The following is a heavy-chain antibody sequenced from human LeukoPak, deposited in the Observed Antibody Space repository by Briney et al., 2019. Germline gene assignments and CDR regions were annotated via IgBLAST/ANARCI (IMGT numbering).Heavy chain of an antibody. J-gene: IGHJ3*02. CDR1: GFTFSSYA. V-gene: IGHV3-30-3*01. D-gene: IGHD3-3*01. CDR3: AKLISSWYYDFWSGYPPVAFDI. CDR2: ISYDGSNK. Sequence: PGGSLRLSCAASGFTFSSYAMHWVRQAPGKGLEWVAVISYDGSNKYYADSVKGRFTISRDNAKNSLYLQMNSLRAEDTAVYYCAKLISSWYYDFWSGYPPVAFDIWGQGTMVTVSS.